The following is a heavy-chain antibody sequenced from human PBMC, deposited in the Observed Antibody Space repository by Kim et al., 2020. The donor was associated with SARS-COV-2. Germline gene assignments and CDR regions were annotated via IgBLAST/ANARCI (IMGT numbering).Heavy chain of an antibody. CDR3: VRPVSDCRNGVCRYFFER. Sequence: GGSLRLSCAAPGFPFNTYWMYWVRQSPGKGPVWVARMNSDGGITTYANSVKGRFSISRNNAKNTMYLQMNRLRVDDTAVYYCVRPVSDCRNGVCRYFFERWGQGTRVIVSS. D-gene: IGHD2-8*01. CDR1: GFPFNTYW. CDR2: MNSDGGIT. J-gene: IGHJ4*02. V-gene: IGHV3-74*03.